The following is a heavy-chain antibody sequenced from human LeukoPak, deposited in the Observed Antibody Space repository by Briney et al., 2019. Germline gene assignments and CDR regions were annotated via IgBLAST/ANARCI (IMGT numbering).Heavy chain of an antibody. CDR1: RFTFSSYA. CDR2: ISYDGSNK. J-gene: IGHJ4*02. Sequence: GGSLRLSCAASRFTFSSYAMHWVRQAPGKGLEWVAVISYDGSNKYYADSVKGRFTISRDNSKNTLYLQMNSLRAEDTAVYYCAKSDYWGQGTLVTVSS. V-gene: IGHV3-30*04. CDR3: AKSDY.